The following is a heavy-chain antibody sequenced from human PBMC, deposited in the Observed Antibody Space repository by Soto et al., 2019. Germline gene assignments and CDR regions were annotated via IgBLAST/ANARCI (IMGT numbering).Heavy chain of an antibody. V-gene: IGHV3-23*01. CDR1: GFTFTNYA. CDR2: ISGGDGDT. D-gene: IGHD3-10*01. Sequence: EVQLLESGGGLVKPGGSLRFSCAASGFTFTNYAMTWVRQAPGKGLEWVSSISGGDGDTSYADSVKGRFTISRDNSENTMFLQMNSLRPDDTAVYYCAKDRFTSTVRKYWFFDLWGRGTLVTVSS. J-gene: IGHJ2*01. CDR3: AKDRFTSTVRKYWFFDL.